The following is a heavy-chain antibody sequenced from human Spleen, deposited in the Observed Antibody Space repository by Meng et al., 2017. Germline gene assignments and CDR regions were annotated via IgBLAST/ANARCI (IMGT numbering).Heavy chain of an antibody. CDR3: ATGAAAADH. V-gene: IGHV3-23*01. J-gene: IGHJ4*02. CDR2: IVGSGGGT. D-gene: IGHD6-13*01. CDR1: GFTFSSYA. Sequence: GGSLRLSCAASGFTFSSYAMSWVRQAPGKGLEWVSAIVGSGGGTYYADSVKGRFTISRDDSKNTLYLQMNSLITEDTAVYFCATGAAAADHWGQGTLVTVSS.